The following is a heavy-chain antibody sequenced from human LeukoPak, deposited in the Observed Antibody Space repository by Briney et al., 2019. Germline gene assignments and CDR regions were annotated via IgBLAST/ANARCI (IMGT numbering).Heavy chain of an antibody. CDR1: GFTFDDYA. J-gene: IGHJ2*01. Sequence: PGGSLRLSCVASGFTFDDYAMHWVRQAPGKGLEWVSGISWNSNNIDYADSVKGRFTISRDNAKNTLYLQMNSLRTEDTALYYCAKDRYGTYSYWYLDLWGRGNLVTVSS. CDR3: AKDRYGTYSYWYLDL. V-gene: IGHV3-9*01. D-gene: IGHD1-1*01. CDR2: ISWNSNNI.